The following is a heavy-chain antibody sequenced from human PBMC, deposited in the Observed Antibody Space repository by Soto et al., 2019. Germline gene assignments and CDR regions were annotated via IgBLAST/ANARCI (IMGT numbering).Heavy chain of an antibody. J-gene: IGHJ1*01. CDR1: GFTFSGYA. CDR2: ISGSAAST. V-gene: IGHV3-23*01. D-gene: IGHD3-9*01. Sequence: EVQLLGSGGGLVQPGGSLRLSCAASGFTFSGYAMSWVRQAPGKGLEWVSGISGSAASTNYADYVKGRFTISRDNSKSTLYRQMNSLRAEDKAVYYCAKDVHYDILTGIEYFHHWAQGTLVTVSS. CDR3: AKDVHYDILTGIEYFHH.